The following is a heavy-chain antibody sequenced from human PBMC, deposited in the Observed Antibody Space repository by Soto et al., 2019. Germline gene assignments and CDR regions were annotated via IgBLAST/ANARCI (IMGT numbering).Heavy chain of an antibody. D-gene: IGHD6-13*01. CDR2: ISWNGGRI. Sequence: SLRLSCAASGFTFDDFAMHWVRQVPGKGPEWVSGISWNGGRIAYADFVKGRFTISRDKAKNSLFLQMSSLRAEDSALYYCARHQGPAAGNYGMDAWGQGTTVTVSS. J-gene: IGHJ6*02. V-gene: IGHV3-9*01. CDR3: ARHQGPAAGNYGMDA. CDR1: GFTFDDFA.